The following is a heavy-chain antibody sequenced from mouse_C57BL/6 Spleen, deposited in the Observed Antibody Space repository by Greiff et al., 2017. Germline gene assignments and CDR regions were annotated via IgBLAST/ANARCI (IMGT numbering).Heavy chain of an antibody. J-gene: IGHJ1*03. V-gene: IGHV1-61*01. CDR3: ARKTTVVPDWYFDV. D-gene: IGHD4-1*02. Sequence: QVQLLQPGAELVRPGSSVKLSCKASGYTFTSYWMDWVKQRPGQGLEWIGNIYPSDSETHYKQKFKDKGTLTVDKATSTPYMQISSLQSEDSAVYYCARKTTVVPDWYFDVWGTGPTVTVSS. CDR2: IYPSDSET. CDR1: GYTFTSYW.